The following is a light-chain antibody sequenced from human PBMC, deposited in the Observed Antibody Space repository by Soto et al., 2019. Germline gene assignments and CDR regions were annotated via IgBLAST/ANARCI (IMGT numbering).Light chain of an antibody. J-gene: IGKJ1*01. CDR3: QHDVGWT. Sequence: EIVLTQSPGTLSLSPGERATLSCRASHSVGSSHLAWYQQKPGQAPRLLIYGASSRATGVPDRFSGSGSGTDFTLTISRLEPEDSAVYYCQHDVGWTFGQGTKVEIK. CDR1: HSVGSSH. CDR2: GAS. V-gene: IGKV3-20*01.